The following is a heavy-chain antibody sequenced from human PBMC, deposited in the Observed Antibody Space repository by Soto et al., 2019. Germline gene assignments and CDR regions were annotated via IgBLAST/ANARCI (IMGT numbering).Heavy chain of an antibody. D-gene: IGHD6-19*01. CDR1: GFTFSGYA. CDR3: AKDPYSSGWLDY. Sequence: PGGSLRLSCAASGFTFSGYAMSWVRQAPGKGLEWVSAISGSGGSTYYADSVKGRFTISRDNSKNTLYLQMNSLRAEDTAVYYCAKDPYSSGWLDYWGQGTLVTVSS. J-gene: IGHJ4*02. V-gene: IGHV3-23*01. CDR2: ISGSGGST.